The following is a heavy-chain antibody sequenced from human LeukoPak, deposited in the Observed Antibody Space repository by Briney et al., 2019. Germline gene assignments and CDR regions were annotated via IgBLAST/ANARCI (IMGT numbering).Heavy chain of an antibody. V-gene: IGHV3-23*01. CDR3: AKGKAPGAVDWFDP. Sequence: GGSLRLSCAASGFTFSKFCMMWVRQAPGKGLEWVSSIAGTGETYYADSVKGRFTVSRDNSKSTLYLQINSRAAEDTALYYCAKGKAPGAVDWFDPWGQGTLVTVSS. J-gene: IGHJ5*02. CDR1: GFTFSKFC. CDR2: IAGTGET. D-gene: IGHD6-19*01.